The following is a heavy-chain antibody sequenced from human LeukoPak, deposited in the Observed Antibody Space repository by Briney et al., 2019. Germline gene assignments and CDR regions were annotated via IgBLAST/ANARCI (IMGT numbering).Heavy chain of an antibody. D-gene: IGHD3-22*01. CDR3: VGRCYYSQDAFDI. CDR2: IYYSGST. V-gene: IGHV4-59*01. J-gene: IGHJ3*02. CDR1: GGSISSYY. Sequence: SSETLSLTCTVSGGSISSYYWSWIRQPPGKGLEWIGYIYYSGSTNYNPSLKSRVTISVDTSKNQFSLKLSSVSAADTALYYCVGRCYYSQDAFDIWGQGTMVTVSS.